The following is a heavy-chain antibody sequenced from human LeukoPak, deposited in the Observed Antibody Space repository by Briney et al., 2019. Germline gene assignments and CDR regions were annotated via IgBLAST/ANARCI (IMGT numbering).Heavy chain of an antibody. D-gene: IGHD6-19*01. Sequence: PGGSLRLSCAASGFTFDDYAMHWVRQAPGKGLEWVSGISWNSGSIGYADSVKGRFTISRDNAKNSLYLQMNSLRAEDMALYYCAKGSSGWYYYFDYWGQGTPVTVSS. CDR1: GFTFDDYA. CDR3: AKGSSGWYYYFDY. CDR2: ISWNSGSI. V-gene: IGHV3-9*03. J-gene: IGHJ4*02.